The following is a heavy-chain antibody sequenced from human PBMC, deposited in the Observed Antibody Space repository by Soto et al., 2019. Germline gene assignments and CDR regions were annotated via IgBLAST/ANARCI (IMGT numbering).Heavy chain of an antibody. Sequence: SETLSLTCAVSGGSISSGGYSWSWIRQPPGKGLEWIGYIYHSGSTYYNPSLKSRVTISVDRSKNQFSLKLSSVTAADTAVYYCARRRGFPYYYGMDVWGQATTVTVSS. CDR3: ARRRGFPYYYGMDV. V-gene: IGHV4-30-2*01. CDR1: GGSISSGGYS. D-gene: IGHD2-21*01. CDR2: IYHSGST. J-gene: IGHJ6*02.